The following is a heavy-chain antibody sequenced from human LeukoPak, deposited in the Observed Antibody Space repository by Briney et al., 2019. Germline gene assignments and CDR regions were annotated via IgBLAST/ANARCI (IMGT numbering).Heavy chain of an antibody. V-gene: IGHV3-21*01. J-gene: IGHJ4*02. CDR3: SRGGTTVTTPFDF. D-gene: IGHD4-17*01. CDR1: GFIFNAYT. Sequence: GGSLRLSCAASGFIFNAYTMNWVRQAPGRGLEWVSSISGSSSYMYYADSLRGRFTISRDNAEDSVYLQMNSLRAEDTAVYYCSRGGTTVTTPFDFWGPGTLVTVSS. CDR2: ISGSSSYM.